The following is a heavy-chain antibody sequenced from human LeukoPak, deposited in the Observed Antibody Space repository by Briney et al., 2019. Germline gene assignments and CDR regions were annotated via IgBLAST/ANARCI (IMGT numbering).Heavy chain of an antibody. CDR1: GFTFDDYV. CDR2: INWNGGST. D-gene: IGHD3-9*01. J-gene: IGHJ4*02. CDR3: ARARSTGYYVADY. Sequence: GGALRLSCAASGFTFDDYVMSWVRPAPGKGLEWVSGINWNGGSTGYADSVKGRFTISRDNAKNSLYLQMNSLRAEDTALYYCARARSTGYYVADYWGQGTLVTVSS. V-gene: IGHV3-20*04.